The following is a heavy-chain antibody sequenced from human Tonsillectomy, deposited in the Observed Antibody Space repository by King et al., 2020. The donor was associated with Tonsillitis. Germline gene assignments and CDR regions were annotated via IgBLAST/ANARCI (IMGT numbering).Heavy chain of an antibody. J-gene: IGHJ5*02. CDR2: ISYDGNNK. D-gene: IGHD6-19*01. Sequence: VQLVESGGGVVQPGGSLRLSCAASGFTFSSYAIHWVRQAPGKGPEWVALISYDGNNKYYTDSVEGRFSISRDNSKNTVYLQMNSLRPEDTAVYFCAKVGGTPMSGRHGPNGPWGQGGLVTVSS. CDR1: GFTFSSYA. V-gene: IGHV3-30*04. CDR3: AKVGGTPMSGRHGPNGP.